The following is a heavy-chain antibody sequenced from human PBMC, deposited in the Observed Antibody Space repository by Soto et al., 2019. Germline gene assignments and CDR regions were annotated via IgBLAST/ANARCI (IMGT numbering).Heavy chain of an antibody. CDR2: ISQSGTT. Sequence: QVQLQESGPGLVKPSGTLSLTCAVSGASISSDNRWTWVRQPPGEGLEWIGEISQSGTTKYNPSLASRVTISVDKSKNHFSLRLTSMTAADTAVYYCAKKVPAALRLYYFFGLDVWGQGTTVTVSS. CDR1: GASISSDNR. D-gene: IGHD2-15*01. CDR3: AKKVPAALRLYYFFGLDV. V-gene: IGHV4-4*02. J-gene: IGHJ6*02.